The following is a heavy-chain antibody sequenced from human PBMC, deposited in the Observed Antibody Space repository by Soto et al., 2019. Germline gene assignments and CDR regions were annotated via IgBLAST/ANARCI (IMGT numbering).Heavy chain of an antibody. V-gene: IGHV3-11*01. CDR1: GFIFSDYY. J-gene: IGHJ4*02. D-gene: IGHD3-22*01. Sequence: PGGSLRLSCAASGFIFSDYYMSWIRQAPGKGLEWISYISSSDNIKYYADSVKGRFTISRDHAKNSLYLQMNSLRAEDTAVYYCARDRGYYDGSGYFDYWGQGTLVTVSS. CDR2: ISSSDNIK. CDR3: ARDRGYYDGSGYFDY.